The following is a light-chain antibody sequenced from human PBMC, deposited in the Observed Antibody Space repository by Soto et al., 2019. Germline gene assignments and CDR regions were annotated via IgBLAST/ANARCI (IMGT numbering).Light chain of an antibody. J-gene: IGKJ1*01. CDR1: QTISDW. CDR3: QQYNSYST. CDR2: RAS. Sequence: IHLTQSPSTLSASVGDTVTVTCRASQTISDWLAWYQQKPGKAPNLLIYRASTLQSGVPSRFSGSGSGTEFTLTISSLQTDDFATYYCQQYNSYSTFGRGTKVDIX. V-gene: IGKV1-5*03.